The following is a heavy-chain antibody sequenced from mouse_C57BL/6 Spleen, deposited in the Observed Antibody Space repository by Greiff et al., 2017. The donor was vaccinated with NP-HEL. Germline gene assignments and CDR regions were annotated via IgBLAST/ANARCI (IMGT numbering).Heavy chain of an antibody. CDR1: GFTFSSYA. V-gene: IGHV5-9-1*02. D-gene: IGHD2-13*01. Sequence: EVKLEESGEGLVKPGGSLKLSCAASGFTFSSYAMSWVRQTPEKRLEWVAYISSGGDYIYYADTVKGRFTISRDNARNTLYLQMSSLKSEDTAMYYCTREGGLGPAYWGQGTLVTVSA. J-gene: IGHJ3*01. CDR2: ISSGGDYI. CDR3: TREGGLGPAY.